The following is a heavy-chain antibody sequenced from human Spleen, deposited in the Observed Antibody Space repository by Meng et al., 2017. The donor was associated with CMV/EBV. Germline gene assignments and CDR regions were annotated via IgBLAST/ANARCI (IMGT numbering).Heavy chain of an antibody. D-gene: IGHD5-12*01. V-gene: IGHV3-21*01. J-gene: IGHJ4*02. CDR3: ARVQGYLIDY. Sequence: GESLKISCAASGFTFNAYIVHWVRQAPGKGLEWVSSISSSSSYIYYADSVKGRFTISRDNAKNSLYLQMNSLRAEDTAVYYCARVQGYLIDYWGQGTLVTVSS. CDR2: ISSSSSYI. CDR1: GFTFNAYI.